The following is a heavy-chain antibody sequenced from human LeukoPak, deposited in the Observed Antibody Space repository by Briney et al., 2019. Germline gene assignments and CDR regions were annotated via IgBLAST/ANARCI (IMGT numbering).Heavy chain of an antibody. Sequence: SETLSLTCTVSGGSISSYYWSWIRQPPGKGLEWIGYIYYSGGTNYNPSLKSRVTISVDTSKNQFSLKLSSVTAADTAVYYCAAVGSSPRNYWGQGTLVTVSS. V-gene: IGHV4-59*01. CDR1: GGSISSYY. D-gene: IGHD6-19*01. CDR3: AAVGSSPRNY. CDR2: IYYSGGT. J-gene: IGHJ4*02.